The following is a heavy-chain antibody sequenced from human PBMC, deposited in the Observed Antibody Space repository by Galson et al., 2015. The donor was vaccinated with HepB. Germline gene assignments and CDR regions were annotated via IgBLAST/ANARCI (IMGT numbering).Heavy chain of an antibody. CDR2: ISTSSSYT. CDR1: GFTFSDYS. Sequence: SLRLSCAASGFTFSDYSMSWIRQAPGKGLEWVSYISTSSSYTIYADPVEGRFTISRDNAHNSLYLQMSSLRAEDTAVYYCAREGGLWFGEFLGAFDIWGQGTMVTVSS. CDR3: AREGGLWFGEFLGAFDI. J-gene: IGHJ3*02. V-gene: IGHV3-11*06. D-gene: IGHD3-10*01.